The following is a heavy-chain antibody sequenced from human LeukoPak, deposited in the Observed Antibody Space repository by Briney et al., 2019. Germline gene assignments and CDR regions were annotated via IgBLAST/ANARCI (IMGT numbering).Heavy chain of an antibody. J-gene: IGHJ3*02. Sequence: SETLSLTCTVSGGSISSYYWSWIRQPPGKGLEWIGYIYYSGSTNYNPSLKSRVTISVDTSKNQFSLKLSSVTAADTAVYYCARSSLLKDACDIWGQGTMVTVSS. D-gene: IGHD2-15*01. CDR2: IYYSGST. CDR3: ARSSLLKDACDI. CDR1: GGSISSYY. V-gene: IGHV4-59*01.